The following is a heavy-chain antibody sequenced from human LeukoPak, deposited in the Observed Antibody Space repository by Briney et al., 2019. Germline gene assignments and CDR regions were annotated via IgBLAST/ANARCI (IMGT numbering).Heavy chain of an antibody. CDR2: IGGSNGIT. V-gene: IGHV3-23*01. Sequence: GGSLRLSCSASGFTFNSYAMSWVRQAPGKGLEWVSVIGGSNGITFYVGSVKGRFTISSDNSKDTLYLQMNSLRAEDTAVYYCARNENSGWGYFDYWGQGTLVTVSS. J-gene: IGHJ4*02. CDR1: GFTFNSYA. CDR3: ARNENSGWGYFDY. D-gene: IGHD5-12*01.